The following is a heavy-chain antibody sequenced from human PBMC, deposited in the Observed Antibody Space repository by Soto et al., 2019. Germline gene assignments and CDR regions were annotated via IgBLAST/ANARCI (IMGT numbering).Heavy chain of an antibody. D-gene: IGHD1-26*01. Sequence: GGSLRLSCAASGFTFSSYAMHWVRQAPGKGLEWVAVISYDGSNKYYADSVKGRFTISRDNSKNTLYLQMNSLRAEDTAVYYCARGGSYAVSYYYYGMDVWGQGTTVTVSS. CDR3: ARGGSYAVSYYYYGMDV. CDR2: ISYDGSNK. CDR1: GFTFSSYA. V-gene: IGHV3-30-3*01. J-gene: IGHJ6*02.